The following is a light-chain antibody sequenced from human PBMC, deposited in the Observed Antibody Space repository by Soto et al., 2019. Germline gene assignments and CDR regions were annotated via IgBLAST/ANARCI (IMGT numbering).Light chain of an antibody. V-gene: IGKV1-5*03. Sequence: DIQMTQSPSTLSASVGDRVSINCRASQSISAWLACYQQKPGKAPRLLIYKASSLEIGVPSRFSGSGSGTEFTLTISRLEPEDFAVYYCQQYGSSPRTFGQGTKVDIK. CDR2: KAS. CDR3: QQYGSSPRT. CDR1: QSISAW. J-gene: IGKJ1*01.